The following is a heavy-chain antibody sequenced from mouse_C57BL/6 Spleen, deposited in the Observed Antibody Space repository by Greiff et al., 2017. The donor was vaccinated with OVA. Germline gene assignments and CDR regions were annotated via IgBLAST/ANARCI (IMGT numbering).Heavy chain of an antibody. J-gene: IGHJ3*01. Sequence: VQLQQSGAELVRPGASVKLSCTASGFNIKDDYMHWVKQRPEQGLEWIGWIDPENGDTEYASKFQGKATITAYTSSNTAYLQLSSLTSEDTAVYYCTLPPREFAYWGQGTLVTVSA. V-gene: IGHV14-4*01. D-gene: IGHD6-1*01. CDR2: IDPENGDT. CDR1: GFNIKDDY. CDR3: TLPPREFAY.